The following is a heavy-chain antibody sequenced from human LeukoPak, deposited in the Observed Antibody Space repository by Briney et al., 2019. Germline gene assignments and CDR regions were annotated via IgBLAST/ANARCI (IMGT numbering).Heavy chain of an antibody. CDR2: IYNSGST. CDR1: GGSIYSYY. D-gene: IGHD2-2*01. V-gene: IGHV4-59*01. CDR3: ARFQSSSSWDYYYGLDV. Sequence: KPSETLSLTCTVSGGSIYSYYWSWIRQPPGKGLEGIGYIYNSGSTNYNPSLKSRVTISVDTPKNQISLKLSSVTAADTAVYNCARFQSSSSWDYYYGLDVSGQGTTVTVSS. J-gene: IGHJ6*02.